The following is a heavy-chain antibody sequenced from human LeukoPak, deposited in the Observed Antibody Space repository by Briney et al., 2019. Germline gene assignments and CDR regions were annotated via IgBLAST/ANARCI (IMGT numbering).Heavy chain of an antibody. CDR2: ISGSGGST. J-gene: IGHJ4*02. CDR3: ARDMSGSYHYYFDY. CDR1: GFTFSSYA. V-gene: IGHV3-23*01. Sequence: GGSLRLSCAASGFTFSSYAMSWVRQAPGKGLEWVSAISGSGGSTYYADSVKGRFTISRDNAKNSLYLQMNSLRAEDTAVYYCARDMSGSYHYYFDYWGQGTLVTVSS. D-gene: IGHD1-26*01.